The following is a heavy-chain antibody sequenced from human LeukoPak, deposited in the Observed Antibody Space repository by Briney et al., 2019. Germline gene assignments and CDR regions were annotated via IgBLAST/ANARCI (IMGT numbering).Heavy chain of an antibody. J-gene: IGHJ4*02. Sequence: PGGSLRLSCAVSGFTFSSYGMHWVRQAPGKGLEWVAVISNDGSKKYYVDSVKGRFTVSRDNPKSTLYLQMSSLRAEDTAVYYCARDYADYVGYFFFDYWGQGTLVTVSS. V-gene: IGHV3-30*03. CDR1: GFTFSSYG. D-gene: IGHD4-17*01. CDR2: ISNDGSKK. CDR3: ARDYADYVGYFFFDY.